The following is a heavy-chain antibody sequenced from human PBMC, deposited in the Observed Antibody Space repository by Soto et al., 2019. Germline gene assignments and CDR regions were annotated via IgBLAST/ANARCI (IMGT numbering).Heavy chain of an antibody. CDR1: GFSLSTSEVG. J-gene: IGHJ4*02. CDR2: IYWDDDK. CDR3: AHRFDWYYFDY. Sequence: QITLKESGPTLVKPTQTPTLTCTFSGFSLSTSEVGVGWIRQPPGRALEWLALIYWDDDKRYSPSLKSRLTITKDTSKNQVVLTMTNMDPVDTATYYCAHRFDWYYFDYWGQGTLVTVSS. D-gene: IGHD3-9*01. V-gene: IGHV2-5*02.